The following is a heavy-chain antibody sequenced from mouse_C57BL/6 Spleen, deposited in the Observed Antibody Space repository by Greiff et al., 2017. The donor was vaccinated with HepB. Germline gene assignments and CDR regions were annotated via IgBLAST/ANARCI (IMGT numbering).Heavy chain of an antibody. CDR1: GFTFSSYA. Sequence: EVTLVESVGGLLTPGGSLKLSCAASGFTFSSYAMSWVRQTPEKRLEWVATISDGGSYTYYPDNVKGRFTISRDNAKNNLYLQMSHLKSEDTAMYSCARDGSSLNFDYWGQGTTLTVSS. V-gene: IGHV5-4*01. CDR2: ISDGGSYT. J-gene: IGHJ2*01. CDR3: ARDGSSLNFDY. D-gene: IGHD1-1*01.